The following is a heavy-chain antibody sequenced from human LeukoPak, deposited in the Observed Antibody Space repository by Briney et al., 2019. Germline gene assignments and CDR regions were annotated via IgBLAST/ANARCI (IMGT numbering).Heavy chain of an antibody. D-gene: IGHD4-23*01. CDR2: ICSSADIT. V-gene: IGHV3-23*01. Sequence: GGSLRLSPEASGFTLSSYAMSWVCQAPGKGLSWVSVICSSADITYYADSVKGRFTISRDNSKNTLYLQMNTLRAEDTAVYYCAKPLEKYPYGGNFDYWGRRLLVTVSS. CDR3: AKPLEKYPYGGNFDY. J-gene: IGHJ4*02. CDR1: GFTLSSYA.